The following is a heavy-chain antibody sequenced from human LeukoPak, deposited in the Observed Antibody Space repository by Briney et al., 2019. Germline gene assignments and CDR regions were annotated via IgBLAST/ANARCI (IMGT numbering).Heavy chain of an antibody. Sequence: PGGSLRLSCAASVFTFSNYAMTWVRQAPGKGLEWVSAISGSGGSTYYADSVKGRFTISRDNSKNTLYLQMNSLRAEDTAVYYCARGHGVVTANDYWGQGTLVTVSS. CDR2: ISGSGGST. V-gene: IGHV3-23*01. J-gene: IGHJ4*02. CDR3: ARGHGVVTANDY. CDR1: VFTFSNYA. D-gene: IGHD2-21*02.